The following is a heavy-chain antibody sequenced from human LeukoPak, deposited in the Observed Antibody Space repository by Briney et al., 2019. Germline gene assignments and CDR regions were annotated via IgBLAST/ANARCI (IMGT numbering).Heavy chain of an antibody. CDR2: INQDGSIK. D-gene: IGHD6-6*01. J-gene: IGHJ4*02. V-gene: IGHV3-7*01. CDR3: ARIGYASSSLDY. Sequence: GGSLRLSCTAPELRFTSHGIHWVRQAPGKGLQWVANINQDGSIKYYVDSVKGRFSISRDTAKNLLYLQINSLRAEDTAVYYCARIGYASSSLDYWGQGTLVTVSS. CDR1: ELRFTSHG.